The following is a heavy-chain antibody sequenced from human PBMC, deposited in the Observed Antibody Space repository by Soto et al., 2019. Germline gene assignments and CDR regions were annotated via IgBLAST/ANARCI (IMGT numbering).Heavy chain of an antibody. Sequence: GGSLRLSCAASGFTFSSYTMNWVRQAPGKGLEWVSSISSSSSYIYYADSVKGRFTISRDNAKNSLYLQMNGLRAEDTAVYYCARVDTAMVTASYWGQGTLVTVSS. CDR1: GFTFSSYT. CDR2: ISSSSSYI. CDR3: ARVDTAMVTASY. V-gene: IGHV3-21*01. D-gene: IGHD5-18*01. J-gene: IGHJ4*02.